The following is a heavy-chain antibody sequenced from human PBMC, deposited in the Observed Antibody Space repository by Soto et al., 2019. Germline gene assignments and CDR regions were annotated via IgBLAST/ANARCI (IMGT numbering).Heavy chain of an antibody. Sequence: EVQLVESGGGLVQPGGSLRLSCAASGFSFSTYWMDWVRQAPGKGLEWVANIQPDGNETHYLDSVKGRFTISRDNAKESLYLQMNSLRAEATAVYYCARVLVHSAFDFMDNWGQGTLVSVSS. J-gene: IGHJ4*02. D-gene: IGHD2-21*01. CDR3: ARVLVHSAFDFMDN. CDR1: GFSFSTYW. CDR2: IQPDGNET. V-gene: IGHV3-7*01.